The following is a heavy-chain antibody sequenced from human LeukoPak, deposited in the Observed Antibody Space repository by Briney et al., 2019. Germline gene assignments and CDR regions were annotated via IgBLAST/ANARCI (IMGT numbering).Heavy chain of an antibody. CDR2: IRYDGSNK. CDR3: AARPRFLEWLTPDYFDY. Sequence: GGSLRLSCAASGFTFSSYGMHWVRQAPGKGLEWVAFIRYDGSNKYYADSVKGRFTISRDNSKNTLYLQMNSLRAEDTAVYYCAARPRFLEWLTPDYFDYWGQGTLVTVSS. D-gene: IGHD3-3*01. J-gene: IGHJ4*02. CDR1: GFTFSSYG. V-gene: IGHV3-30*02.